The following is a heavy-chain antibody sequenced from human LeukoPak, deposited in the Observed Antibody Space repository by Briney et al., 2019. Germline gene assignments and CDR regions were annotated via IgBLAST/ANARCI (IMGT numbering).Heavy chain of an antibody. CDR1: GGSISSGSYY. J-gene: IGHJ5*02. D-gene: IGHD3-3*01. CDR2: IYTSGST. V-gene: IGHV4-61*02. Sequence: PSETLSLTCTVSGGSISSGSYYWSWIRQPAGKGLEWIGRIYTSGSTNYNPSLKSRVTISVDTSKNQFSLKLSSVTAADTAVYYCARDKTYYDFWSGYYPWGQGTLVTVSS. CDR3: ARDKTYYDFWSGYYP.